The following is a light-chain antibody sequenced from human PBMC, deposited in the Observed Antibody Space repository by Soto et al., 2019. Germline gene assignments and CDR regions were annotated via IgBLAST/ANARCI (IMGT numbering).Light chain of an antibody. CDR2: EVS. V-gene: IGLV2-14*01. J-gene: IGLJ1*01. CDR1: SSDVGGYNY. Sequence: QSALTQPASASGSPGQSITISCTGTSSDVGGYNYVSWYQQHPGKAPKLMIYEVSNRPSGVSNRFSGSKSGNTASLTLSGLQAEDEADYYCSSYTSSSTLVFGTGTKVTVL. CDR3: SSYTSSSTLV.